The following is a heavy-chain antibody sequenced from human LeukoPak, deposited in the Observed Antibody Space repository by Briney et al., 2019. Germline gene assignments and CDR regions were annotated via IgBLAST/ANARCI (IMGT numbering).Heavy chain of an antibody. D-gene: IGHD3-16*01. CDR3: ARYRELMPIENAFDM. Sequence: ASVKVSCKASGYTFTNYAMIWVRQAPGQGLEWMGWINTNTGIPTYAQAFTGRFVFSLDTSVSTAYLQITTLKSDDTAVYYCARYRELMPIENAFDMWGQGTMVTVSS. J-gene: IGHJ3*02. CDR1: GYTFTNYA. CDR2: INTNTGIP. V-gene: IGHV7-4-1*02.